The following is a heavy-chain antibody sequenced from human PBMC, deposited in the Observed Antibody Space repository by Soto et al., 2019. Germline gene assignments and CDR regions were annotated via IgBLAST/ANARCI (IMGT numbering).Heavy chain of an antibody. CDR1: GFTFSSYS. V-gene: IGHV3-30-3*01. J-gene: IGHJ6*02. Sequence: GGSLRLSCAASGFTFSSYSRHWVRQATGKGLEWVAVISYDGSNKYYADSVKGRFTISRDNSKNTLYLQMNSLRAEDTAVYYCARDNLADYDFWSGYYYYYGMDVWGQGTTVTVSS. CDR2: ISYDGSNK. CDR3: ARDNLADYDFWSGYYYYYGMDV. D-gene: IGHD3-3*01.